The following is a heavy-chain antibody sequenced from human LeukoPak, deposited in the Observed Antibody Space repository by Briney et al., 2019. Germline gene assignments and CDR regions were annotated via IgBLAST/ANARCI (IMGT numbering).Heavy chain of an antibody. Sequence: GRSLRLSCAASGFTFDDYAMNWVRQAPGKGLEWVSGISWNNNNISYADSVKGRFTISRDNAKNSLYLQMNSPRAEDTALYYCAKGLRGVRLGNFDYWGQGTLVTVSS. D-gene: IGHD3-10*01. CDR2: ISWNNNNI. CDR3: AKGLRGVRLGNFDY. V-gene: IGHV3-9*01. CDR1: GFTFDDYA. J-gene: IGHJ4*02.